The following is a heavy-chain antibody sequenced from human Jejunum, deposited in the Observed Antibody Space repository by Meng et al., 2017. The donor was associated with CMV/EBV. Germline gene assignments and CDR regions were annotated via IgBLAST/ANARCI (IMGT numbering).Heavy chain of an antibody. CDR1: GYTFTGRY. V-gene: IGHV1-2*06. CDR3: ARDEGSSGSSDY. CDR2: INPYNGAT. Sequence: QVQLVQSGAEVKNPGASVKVSCKAFGYTFTGRYLHWVRQAPGQGPEWMGRINPYNGATDYAQKFQGRLTLNRDTSIRVAYMELTRLTSDGTAVYYCARDEGSSGSSDYWGQGTLVTVSS. J-gene: IGHJ4*02. D-gene: IGHD2-15*01.